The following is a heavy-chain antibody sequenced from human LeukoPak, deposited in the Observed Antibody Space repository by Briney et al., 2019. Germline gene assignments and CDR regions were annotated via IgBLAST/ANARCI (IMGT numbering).Heavy chain of an antibody. CDR1: GDSMSNYW. J-gene: IGHJ3*02. V-gene: IGHV3-23*01. Sequence: PSETLSLTCDVSGDSMSNYWWSWVRQPPGKGLEWVSSIFPSGGEIHYADSVRGRFTISRDNSKNTLYLQMNSLRGEDTAVYYCAKGRQLRRSDAFDIWGQGTMVTVSS. D-gene: IGHD1-26*01. CDR3: AKGRQLRRSDAFDI. CDR2: IFPSGGEI.